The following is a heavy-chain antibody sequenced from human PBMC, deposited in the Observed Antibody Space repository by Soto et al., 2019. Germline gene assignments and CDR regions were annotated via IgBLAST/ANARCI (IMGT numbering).Heavy chain of an antibody. CDR1: GGTFSSYA. CDR3: ARGSLRVDTAMVISSPYFDY. V-gene: IGHV1-69*13. D-gene: IGHD5-18*01. CDR2: IIPIFGTA. Sequence: ASVKVSCKASGGTFSSYAISWVRQAPGQGLEWMGGIIPIFGTANYAQKFQGRVTITADESTSTAYMELSSLRSEDTAVYYCARGSLRVDTAMVISSPYFDYWGQGTLVTVSS. J-gene: IGHJ4*02.